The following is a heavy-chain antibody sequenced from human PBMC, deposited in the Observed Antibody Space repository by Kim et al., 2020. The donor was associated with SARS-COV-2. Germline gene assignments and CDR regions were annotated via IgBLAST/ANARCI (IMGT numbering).Heavy chain of an antibody. V-gene: IGHV4-39*01. CDR3: LTRPGNFNVGLTS. CDR1: GGSISNSRSY. Sequence: SETLSLTCSISGGSISNSRSYWGWIRQPPGKGLEWIGSIYYRGSTYYNPSLKSRVTISIDMSKNQFSLNLSLGTPAAPPWYSCLTRPGNFNVGLTSWGRG. CDR2: IYYRGST. D-gene: IGHD1-26*01. J-gene: IGHJ1*01.